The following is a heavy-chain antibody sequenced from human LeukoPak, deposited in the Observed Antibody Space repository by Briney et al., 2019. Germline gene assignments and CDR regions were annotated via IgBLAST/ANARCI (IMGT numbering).Heavy chain of an antibody. CDR1: GFTFSHYG. V-gene: IGHV3-33*06. CDR3: AKDAQRGFDYSNSLES. Sequence: PGGSLRLSCAAAGFTFSHYGMHWVRQAPGKGLEWAAVIWSDGTNQYYADSVKGRFTISRDDSGNTVYLQMNRLRPEDTGVYYCAKDAQRGFDYSNSLESWGQGTPVTVST. J-gene: IGHJ5*01. CDR2: IWSDGTNQ. D-gene: IGHD4-11*01.